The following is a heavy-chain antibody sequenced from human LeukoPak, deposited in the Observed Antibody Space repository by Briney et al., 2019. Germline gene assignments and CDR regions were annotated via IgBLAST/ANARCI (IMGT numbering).Heavy chain of an antibody. CDR1: GFTFSNAW. V-gene: IGHV3-15*01. J-gene: IGHJ4*02. D-gene: IGHD5-18*01. CDR3: TTYVDTAMGSDY. Sequence: GGSLRLSCAASGFTFSNAWMSWVRQAPGKGLEWVGRVKSKTDGGRTDYAAPVKGRFTISRDDSKNTLYLQMNSLKTEDTAVYYCTTYVDTAMGSDYWGQGTLVTVSS. CDR2: VKSKTDGGRT.